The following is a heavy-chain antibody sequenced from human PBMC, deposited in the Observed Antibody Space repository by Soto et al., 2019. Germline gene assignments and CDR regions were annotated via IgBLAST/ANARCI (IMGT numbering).Heavy chain of an antibody. J-gene: IGHJ4*02. CDR1: GGTFSSYA. D-gene: IGHD3-22*01. CDR2: IIPIFGTA. V-gene: IGHV1-69*13. CDR3: ARAAGDYYYDSSGYPGPFDY. Sequence: GASVKVSCKASGGTFSSYAISWVRQAPGQGLEWMGGIIPIFGTANYAQKFQGRVTITADESTGTAYMELSSLRSEGTAVYYCARAAGDYYYDSSGYPGPFDYWGQGTLVTVSS.